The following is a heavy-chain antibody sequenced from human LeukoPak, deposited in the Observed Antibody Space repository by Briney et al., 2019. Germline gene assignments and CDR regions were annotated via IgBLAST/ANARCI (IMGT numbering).Heavy chain of an antibody. Sequence: GESLKISCKGSGYSFTSYWIGWVRQMPGKGLEWMGISYPGDSDTRYSPSFQGQVTISADKSISTAYLQWSSLKASDTAMYYCARVSTNNYGSGSYTIFFDYWGQGTLVTVSS. J-gene: IGHJ4*02. V-gene: IGHV5-51*01. D-gene: IGHD3-10*01. CDR2: SYPGDSDT. CDR3: ARVSTNNYGSGSYTIFFDY. CDR1: GYSFTSYW.